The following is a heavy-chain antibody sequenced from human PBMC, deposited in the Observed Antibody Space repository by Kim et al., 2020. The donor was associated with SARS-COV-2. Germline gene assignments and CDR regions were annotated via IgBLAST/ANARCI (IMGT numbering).Heavy chain of an antibody. D-gene: IGHD4-17*01. CDR3: VKPHGDYSGAFDI. CDR1: GFTFSSYA. J-gene: IGHJ3*02. CDR2: ISSNGGST. V-gene: IGHV3-64D*09. Sequence: GGSLRLSCSASGFTFSSYAMHWVRQAPGKGLEYVSAISSNGGSTYYADSVKGRFTISRDNSKNTLYLQMSSLRAEDTAVYYCVKPHGDYSGAFDIWGQGTMVTVSS.